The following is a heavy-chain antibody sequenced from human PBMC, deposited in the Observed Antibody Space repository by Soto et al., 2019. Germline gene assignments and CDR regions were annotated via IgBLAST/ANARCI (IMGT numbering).Heavy chain of an antibody. V-gene: IGHV3-11*01. CDR1: GFTFSDYY. CDR3: ARDGSLGIDYYGMDV. CDR2: ISSSGSTI. J-gene: IGHJ6*02. Sequence: GGSVRLSCAASGFTFSDYYMSWIRQAPGKGLEWVSYISSSGSTIYYADSVKGRFTISRDNAKNSLYLQMNSLRAEDTAVYYCARDGSLGIDYYGMDVWGQGTTVTVSS. D-gene: IGHD7-27*01.